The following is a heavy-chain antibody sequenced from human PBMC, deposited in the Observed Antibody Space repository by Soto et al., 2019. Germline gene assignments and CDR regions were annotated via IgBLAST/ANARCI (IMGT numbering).Heavy chain of an antibody. Sequence: ASVKVSCKASGYTFTGYYMHWVRQAPGQGLEWMGWINPNSGGTNYAQKFQGRVTMTRDTSISTAYMELSRLRSDDTAVYYCARSRHLCYYDSGGYYSKCWFDPWGQGTLVTVSS. D-gene: IGHD3-22*01. V-gene: IGHV1-2*02. CDR2: INPNSGGT. CDR3: ARSRHLCYYDSGGYYSKCWFDP. J-gene: IGHJ5*02. CDR1: GYTFTGYY.